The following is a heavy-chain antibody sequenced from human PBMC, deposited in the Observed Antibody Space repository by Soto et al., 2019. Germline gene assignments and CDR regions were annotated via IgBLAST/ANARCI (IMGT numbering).Heavy chain of an antibody. CDR2: IIPIFGTA. J-gene: IGHJ5*02. Sequence: QVQLVQSGAEVKKPGSSVKVSCKASGGTIRSHAFSWVRQAPGQGLEWMGGIIPIFGTANYGQKFHGRVTITRAESMNTAYMELSCLRAEDTAVYDCARGGGRFLERPWFDPWVQGTLVTVSS. D-gene: IGHD3-3*01. V-gene: IGHV1-69*05. CDR3: ARGGGRFLERPWFDP. CDR1: GGTIRSHA.